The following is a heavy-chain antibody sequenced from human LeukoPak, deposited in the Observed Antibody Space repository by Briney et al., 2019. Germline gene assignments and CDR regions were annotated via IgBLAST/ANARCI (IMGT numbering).Heavy chain of an antibody. Sequence: PSETLSLTCTVSGGSVRNSHYWGWIRQSPRKGLEWIGTIYYSGRTYYNPSLKSRATISVDTSKNQFSLNLSSVTAADTAVYYCARSLSKGLTYFDNWGQGTLVTVSS. CDR1: GGSVRNSHY. J-gene: IGHJ4*02. D-gene: IGHD6-19*01. V-gene: IGHV4-39*01. CDR3: ARSLSKGLTYFDN. CDR2: IYYSGRT.